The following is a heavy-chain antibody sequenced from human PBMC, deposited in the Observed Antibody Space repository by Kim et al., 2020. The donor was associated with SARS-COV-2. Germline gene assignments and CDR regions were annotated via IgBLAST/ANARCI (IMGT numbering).Heavy chain of an antibody. CDR3: ATLYSSGWYFYFDY. Sequence: GGSLRLSCAASGFTFDDYAMHWVRQAPGKGLEWVSGISWNSGSIGYADSVKGRFTISRDNAKNSLYLQMNSLRAEDTALYYCATLYSSGWYFYFDYCG. CDR2: ISWNSGSI. D-gene: IGHD6-19*01. J-gene: IGHJ4*01. CDR1: GFTFDDYA. V-gene: IGHV3-9*01.